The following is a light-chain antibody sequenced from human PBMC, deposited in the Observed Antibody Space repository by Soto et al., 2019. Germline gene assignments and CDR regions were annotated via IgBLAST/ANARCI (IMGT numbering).Light chain of an antibody. CDR3: SSYRSSNTYV. CDR2: EVS. Sequence: QSALTQPASVSGSPGQSITISCTGTSSDVGGYNYVSWYQQHPGKAPKLMIYEVSNRPSGVSNRFSGSKSGNKASLTISGLQAEDEADYYCSSYRSSNTYVFGTGTKVTVL. CDR1: SSDVGGYNY. J-gene: IGLJ1*01. V-gene: IGLV2-14*01.